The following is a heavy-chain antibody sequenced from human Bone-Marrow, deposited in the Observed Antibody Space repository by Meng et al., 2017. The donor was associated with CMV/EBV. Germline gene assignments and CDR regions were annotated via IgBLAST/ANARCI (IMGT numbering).Heavy chain of an antibody. J-gene: IGHJ3*02. D-gene: IGHD4-23*01. Sequence: ASVKVSCKASGYTFTSYYMHWVRQAPGQGLEWMGIINPSGGSTSYAQKFQGRVTMTRDKSISTAYLQWSSLKASDTAMYYCARRAVGGNSGPYDSFDIWGQGTMVTVSS. CDR1: GYTFTSYY. CDR3: ARRAVGGNSGPYDSFDI. CDR2: INPSGGST. V-gene: IGHV1-46*01.